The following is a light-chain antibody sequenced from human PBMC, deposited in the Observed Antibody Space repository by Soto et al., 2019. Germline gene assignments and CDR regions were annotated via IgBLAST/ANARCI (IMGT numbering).Light chain of an antibody. Sequence: DIQMTQSPSSLSASVGDRVTITCQASQSISSYLNWYQQKPGKAPKLLIYAASSLQSGVPSRFSGSGSGTEFTLTISSLQPDDFATYYCQQYNSYSTWTFGQGTKVDIK. CDR3: QQYNSYSTWT. V-gene: IGKV1-39*01. CDR1: QSISSY. CDR2: AAS. J-gene: IGKJ1*01.